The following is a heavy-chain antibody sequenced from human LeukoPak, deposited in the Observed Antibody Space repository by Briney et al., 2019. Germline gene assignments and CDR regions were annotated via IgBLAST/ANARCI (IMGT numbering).Heavy chain of an antibody. J-gene: IGHJ5*02. CDR1: GYTFTGYY. CDR2: INPNTGGT. D-gene: IGHD3-10*01. CDR3: AREPMVRDFNWFDP. Sequence: ASVKVSCKASGYTFTGYYIHWVRQAPGQGLEWMGRINPNTGGTNYAQRFQGRVTMTRDTSISTAYMELSRLTSDDTAVYYCAREPMVRDFNWFDPGAREPWSPSPQ. V-gene: IGHV1-2*06.